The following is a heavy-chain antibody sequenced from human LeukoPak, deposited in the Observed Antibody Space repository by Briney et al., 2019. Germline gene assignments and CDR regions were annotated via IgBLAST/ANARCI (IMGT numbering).Heavy chain of an antibody. CDR3: ARPSMVRGVNYYYMDV. CDR2: IIPIFGTA. CDR1: GGTFSSYA. Sequence: ASVKVSCKASGGTFSSYAISWVRQAPGQGLEWMGGIIPIFGTANYAQKFQGRVTITADKSTSTAYMELSSLRSEDTAVYYCARPSMVRGVNYYYMDVWGKGTTVTVSS. V-gene: IGHV1-69*06. J-gene: IGHJ6*03. D-gene: IGHD3-10*01.